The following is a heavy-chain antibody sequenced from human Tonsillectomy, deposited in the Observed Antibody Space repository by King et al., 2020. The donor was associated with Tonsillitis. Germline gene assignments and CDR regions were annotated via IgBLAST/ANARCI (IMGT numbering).Heavy chain of an antibody. V-gene: IGHV5-10-1*01. Sequence: QLVQSGAEVKKPGESLKISCKGSGYDFSNFWISWVRQMPGKGLEWRGTLNALDSYTNYSPSFQGHVTISADMSISTAYLQWDSLKASVTAMYFCARQITSRPPYFYFYMDVWGKGTPVTVSS. CDR2: LNALDSYT. D-gene: IGHD6-6*01. CDR3: ARQITSRPPYFYFYMDV. J-gene: IGHJ6*03. CDR1: GYDFSNFW.